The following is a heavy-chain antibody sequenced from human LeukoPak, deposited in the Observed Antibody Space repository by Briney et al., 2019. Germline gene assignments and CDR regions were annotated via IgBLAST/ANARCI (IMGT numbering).Heavy chain of an antibody. CDR3: ARDGSIAARLLYWFDP. Sequence: PSETLSLTCTVSGGSISNYYWSWIRQPAGKGLEWIGRIYTSGGANYNPSLKSRVTMSVDTSKNQFSLKLNSVTAADTAMYYCARDGSIAARLLYWFDPWGQGTLVTVSS. D-gene: IGHD6-6*01. CDR1: GGSISNYY. V-gene: IGHV4-4*07. CDR2: IYTSGGA. J-gene: IGHJ5*02.